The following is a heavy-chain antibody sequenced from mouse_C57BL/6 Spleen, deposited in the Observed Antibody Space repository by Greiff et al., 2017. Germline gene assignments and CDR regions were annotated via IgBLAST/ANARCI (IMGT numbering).Heavy chain of an antibody. D-gene: IGHD1-1*01. CDR2: INYDGSST. CDR1: GFTFSDYY. Sequence: EVMLVESEGGLVQPGSSMKLSCTASGFTFSDYYMAWVRQVPEKGLEWVANINYDGSSTYYLDSLKSRFIISRDNAKNILYLQMSSLKSEDTATYYCARDDGSSWYFDVWGTGTTVTVPS. J-gene: IGHJ1*03. CDR3: ARDDGSSWYFDV. V-gene: IGHV5-16*01.